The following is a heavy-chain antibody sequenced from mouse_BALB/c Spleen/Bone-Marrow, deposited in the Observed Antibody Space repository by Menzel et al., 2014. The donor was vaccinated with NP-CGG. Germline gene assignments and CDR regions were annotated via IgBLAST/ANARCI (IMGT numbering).Heavy chain of an antibody. CDR1: GYTFSSYW. J-gene: IGHJ2*01. Sequence: QVQLQQPGAELMKPGASVKISCKATGYTFSSYWIEWVKQRPGHGLEWIGEILPGSGSTNYNEKFKGKATFAADTSSNTAYMQLSSLTSEDSAVYYCAGFYYYGSSYYFDYWGQGTTLTVSS. V-gene: IGHV1-9*01. CDR2: ILPGSGST. CDR3: AGFYYYGSSYYFDY. D-gene: IGHD1-1*01.